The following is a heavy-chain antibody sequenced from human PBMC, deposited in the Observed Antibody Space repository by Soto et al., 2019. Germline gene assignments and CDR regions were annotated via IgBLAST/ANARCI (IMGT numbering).Heavy chain of an antibody. CDR3: ARGGVAVAGSNFDY. V-gene: IGHV4-4*02. CDR1: GGSISSNNW. Sequence: SETLSLTCAVSGGSISSNNWWSWVRQPPGKGLEWIGEIYHSGSTNYNPSLKSRVTISVDKSKNQFSLKLSSVTAADTAVYYCARGGVAVAGSNFDYWGQGTLVTVSS. CDR2: IYHSGST. J-gene: IGHJ4*02. D-gene: IGHD6-19*01.